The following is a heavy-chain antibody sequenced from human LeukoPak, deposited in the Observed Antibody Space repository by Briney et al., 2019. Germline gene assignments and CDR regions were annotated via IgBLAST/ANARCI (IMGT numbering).Heavy chain of an antibody. Sequence: GGSLRLSCAASGFTFSSYSMNWVRQAPGKGLEWVSYISSSSSTIYYADSVKGRFTISRDNAKNSLYLQMNSLRAEDTAVYYCARDRTSEQLVRSVRGNYYYYYYMDVWGKGTTVTVSS. D-gene: IGHD6-13*01. CDR3: ARDRTSEQLVRSVRGNYYYYYYMDV. V-gene: IGHV3-48*01. J-gene: IGHJ6*03. CDR1: GFTFSSYS. CDR2: ISSSSSTI.